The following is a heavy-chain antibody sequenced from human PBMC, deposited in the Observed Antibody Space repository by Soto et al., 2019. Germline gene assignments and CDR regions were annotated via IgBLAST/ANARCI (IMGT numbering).Heavy chain of an antibody. CDR1: GYSFTSYW. J-gene: IGHJ6*02. CDR3: ARTSAAGKYYYGMDV. Sequence: EVQLVQSGAEVKKPGESLKISCKGSGYSFTSYWIGWVRQMPGKGLEWMGIIYPGDSDTRYSPSFQGQVTISADKSIXTAYLQGSSLKASDPAMYYCARTSAAGKYYYGMDVWGQGTTVTVSS. CDR2: IYPGDSDT. D-gene: IGHD6-13*01. V-gene: IGHV5-51*01.